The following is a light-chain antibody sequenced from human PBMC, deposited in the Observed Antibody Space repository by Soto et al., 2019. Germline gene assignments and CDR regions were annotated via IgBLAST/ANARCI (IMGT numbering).Light chain of an antibody. Sequence: DIQMTQSPSSLSASVGDRVTITCQASHDISNYLNWYQQKPGKAPKLQIYDASNLETGVPSRFSGSGSGTDFTFTISSLQPEDIATYYCQQYDNLPFTFGPGTKVDIK. J-gene: IGKJ3*01. CDR1: HDISNY. V-gene: IGKV1-33*01. CDR3: QQYDNLPFT. CDR2: DAS.